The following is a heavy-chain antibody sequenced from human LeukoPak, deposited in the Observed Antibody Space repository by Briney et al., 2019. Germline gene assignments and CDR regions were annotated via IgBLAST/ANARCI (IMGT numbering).Heavy chain of an antibody. Sequence: GASVKVSCKASGYTFTSYGISLVRQAPGQGLEWMGWISAYNGNTNYAQKLQGRVTMTTDTSTSTAYMELRSLRSDDTAVYYCARERAVLLWFGELGGSDYWGQGTLVTVSS. CDR1: GYTFTSYG. D-gene: IGHD3-10*01. V-gene: IGHV1-18*01. CDR3: ARERAVLLWFGELGGSDY. CDR2: ISAYNGNT. J-gene: IGHJ4*02.